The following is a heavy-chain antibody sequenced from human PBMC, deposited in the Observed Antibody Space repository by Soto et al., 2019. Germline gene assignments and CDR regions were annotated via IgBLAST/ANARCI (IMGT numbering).Heavy chain of an antibody. CDR3: ARDGSYYDFWSGYPLGGRFDP. CDR1: GYTFTSYG. D-gene: IGHD3-3*01. CDR2: ISAYNGNT. V-gene: IGHV1-18*01. J-gene: IGHJ5*02. Sequence: VKVSCKASGYTFTSYGISWVRQAPGQGLEWMGWISAYNGNTNYAQKLQGRVTMTTDTSTSTAYMELRSLRSDDTAVYYCARDGSYYDFWSGYPLGGRFDPWGQGTLVTVSS.